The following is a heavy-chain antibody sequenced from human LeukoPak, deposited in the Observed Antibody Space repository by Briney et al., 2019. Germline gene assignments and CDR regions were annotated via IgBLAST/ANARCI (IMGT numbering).Heavy chain of an antibody. V-gene: IGHV3-21*01. CDR2: ISSSSSYI. CDR3: ARGLGGDYVGENYYYYYYMDV. Sequence: GGSLRLSCAASGFTFSSYSMNWVRQAPGKGLEWVSSISSSSSYIYYADSVKGRFTISRDNAKNSLYLQMNSLRAEDTAVYYCARGLGGDYVGENYYYYYYMDVWGKGTTVTVSS. CDR1: GFTFSSYS. J-gene: IGHJ6*03. D-gene: IGHD4-17*01.